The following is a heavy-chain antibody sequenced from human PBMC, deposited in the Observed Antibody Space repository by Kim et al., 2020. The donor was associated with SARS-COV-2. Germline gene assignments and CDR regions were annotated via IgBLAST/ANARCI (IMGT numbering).Heavy chain of an antibody. Sequence: SETLSLTCAVSDGSISSKWWTWVRQPPGKGLEWIGEIFHSGSTNYNPSLKSRVTMSVDKPKNQFSLKLSSVTAADTAVDYCARLDSVSGNSFWFYPWGQG. J-gene: IGHJ5*02. CDR2: IFHSGST. CDR3: ARLDSVSGNSFWFYP. V-gene: IGHV4-4*02. CDR1: DGSISSKW. D-gene: IGHD1-26*01.